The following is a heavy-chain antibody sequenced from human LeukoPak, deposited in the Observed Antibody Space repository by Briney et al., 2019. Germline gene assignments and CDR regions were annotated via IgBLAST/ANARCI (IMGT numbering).Heavy chain of an antibody. CDR2: INHSGST. CDR1: GGSFSGYY. CDR3: ARDPVEWELLLDY. V-gene: IGHV4-34*01. Sequence: SETLSLTCAVYGGSFSGYYWSWIRQPPGKGLEWIGEINHSGSTNYNPSLKSRVTISVDTSKNQFSLKLSSVTAADTAVYYCARDPVEWELLLDYWGQGTLVTVSS. J-gene: IGHJ4*02. D-gene: IGHD1-26*01.